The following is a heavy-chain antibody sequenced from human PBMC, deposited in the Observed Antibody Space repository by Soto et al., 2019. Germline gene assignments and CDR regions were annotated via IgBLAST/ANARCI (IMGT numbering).Heavy chain of an antibody. D-gene: IGHD3-22*01. CDR1: GYIFTGYY. CDR3: ASGDFDSSANCYAGWFDP. Sequence: QVQLVQSGAEVKKPGASVKVSCKASGYIFTGYYMHWLRQAPGQGLEWMGWFNPNSGGTKYAQKFQGRVTMTNDTSINTAYMELSGLISDDTAVYYCASGDFDSSANCYAGWFDPWGQGTLVTVSS. J-gene: IGHJ5*02. V-gene: IGHV1-2*02. CDR2: FNPNSGGT.